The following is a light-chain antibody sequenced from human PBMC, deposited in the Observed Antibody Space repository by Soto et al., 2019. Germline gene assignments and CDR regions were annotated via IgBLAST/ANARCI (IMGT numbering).Light chain of an antibody. Sequence: EIWMTQCPATLCLSPGERATLACRASQSIRGKLAWYKQKPGQAPRLLIYGASNRATGIPDRLRGSGSGTEFTLTISRLEPEDFAVYYCQQYGSPGTFGQGTKVDIK. V-gene: IGKV3-20*01. CDR2: GAS. J-gene: IGKJ1*01. CDR3: QQYGSPGT. CDR1: QSIRGK.